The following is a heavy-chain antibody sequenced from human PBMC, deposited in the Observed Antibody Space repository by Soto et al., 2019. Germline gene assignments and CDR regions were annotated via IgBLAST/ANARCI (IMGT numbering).Heavy chain of an antibody. CDR3: ARGGYCSGGSCYSRGNDY. V-gene: IGHV3-33*01. CDR1: GFTFSSYG. CDR2: IWYDGSNK. Sequence: QVQLVESGGGVVQPGRSLRLSCAASGFTFSSYGMHWVRQAPGKGLEWVAGIWYDGSNKYYADSVKGRFTISRDNSKNTLYLQMNSLRAEDTAGYYCARGGYCSGGSCYSRGNDYWGQGTLVTVSS. J-gene: IGHJ4*02. D-gene: IGHD2-15*01.